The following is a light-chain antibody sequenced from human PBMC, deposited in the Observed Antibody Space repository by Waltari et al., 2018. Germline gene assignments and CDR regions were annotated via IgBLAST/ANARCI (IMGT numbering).Light chain of an antibody. CDR1: QSISSN. CDR2: GAS. CDR3: QQYHDWPPWT. J-gene: IGKJ1*01. Sequence: EIVMTQSPATLSVSPGEGATLPCRASQSISSNLAWYQQKPGQAPRLLIFGASTRATGIPARFSGGGSGAEYTLTIRSLQSDDVAVYYCQQYHDWPPWTFGQGTRVEIK. V-gene: IGKV3-15*01.